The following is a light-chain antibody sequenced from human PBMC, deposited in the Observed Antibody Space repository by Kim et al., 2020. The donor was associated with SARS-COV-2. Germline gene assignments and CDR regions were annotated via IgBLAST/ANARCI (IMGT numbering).Light chain of an antibody. V-gene: IGKV3-15*01. Sequence: VSPGERATLSCRASQSVSSKLAWYQQKPGQGPRLLIYNASTRATGIPAGFSGSGSGTEFTLTISRLQSEDFAVYYCHHYYNWPLTFGQGTKVDIK. CDR1: QSVSSK. CDR3: HHYYNWPLT. CDR2: NAS. J-gene: IGKJ1*01.